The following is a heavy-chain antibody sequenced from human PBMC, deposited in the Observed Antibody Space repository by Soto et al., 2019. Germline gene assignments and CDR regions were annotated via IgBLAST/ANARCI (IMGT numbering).Heavy chain of an antibody. CDR3: ASERSGNGMDV. CDR2: IYHGGST. Sequence: QLQLQESGSGLVKPSQTLSLTCAVSGGSISSGGYSWNWIRQPPGKGLEWIGFIYHGGSTYYYPSLKSRVPLPLDRSKNQFSLKLSAVTAADTAVYYCASERSGNGMDVWGQGTTVTVS. V-gene: IGHV4-30-2*01. J-gene: IGHJ6*02. CDR1: GGSISSGGYS.